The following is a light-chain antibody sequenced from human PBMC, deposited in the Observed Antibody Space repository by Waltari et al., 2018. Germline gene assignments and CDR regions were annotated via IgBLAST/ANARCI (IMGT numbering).Light chain of an antibody. CDR1: RSNIGSTN. J-gene: IGLJ3*02. CDR3: AAWDDSLNGWV. V-gene: IGLV1-44*01. CDR2: SNN. Sequence: QSVLTQPPSASGTPGQRVTISCSGSRSNIGSTNVNWYKQPPGTAPKLLIYSNNQRPSGVPDRFSGSKSGTSAALAISGLQSEDEADYYCAAWDDSLNGWVFGGGTKLTVL.